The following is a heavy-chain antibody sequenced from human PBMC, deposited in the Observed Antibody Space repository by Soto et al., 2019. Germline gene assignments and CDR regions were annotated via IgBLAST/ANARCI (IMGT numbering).Heavy chain of an antibody. D-gene: IGHD6-19*01. J-gene: IGHJ6*02. CDR1: GYSFTSYW. V-gene: IGHV5-51*01. CDR2: IYPGDSDT. CDR3: ARLLVQQWLVEYYYGMDV. Sequence: GESLKISCKGSGYSFTSYWIGWVRQMPGKGLEWMGIIYPGDSDTRYSPSFQGQVTISADKSISTAYLQWSSLKASDTAMYYWARLLVQQWLVEYYYGMDVWGQGTTVTVSS.